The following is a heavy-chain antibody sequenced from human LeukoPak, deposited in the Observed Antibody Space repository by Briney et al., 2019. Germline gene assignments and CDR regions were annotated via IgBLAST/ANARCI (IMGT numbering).Heavy chain of an antibody. D-gene: IGHD3-22*01. Sequence: GGSLRLSCAASGFTFSSYAMHWVRQAPGKGLEWVAVISYDGGNKYYADSVQGRFTISRDNCQNALYLQMNSLRAEDTAVYYCASDGYYYDSSGYYTDAFDIWGQGTMVTVSS. V-gene: IGHV3-30*04. CDR3: ASDGYYYDSSGYYTDAFDI. CDR2: ISYDGGNK. J-gene: IGHJ3*02. CDR1: GFTFSSYA.